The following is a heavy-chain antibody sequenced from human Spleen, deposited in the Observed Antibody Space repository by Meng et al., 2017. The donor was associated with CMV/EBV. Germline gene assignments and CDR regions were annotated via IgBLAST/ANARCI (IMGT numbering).Heavy chain of an antibody. J-gene: IGHJ4*02. V-gene: IGHV3-15*01. D-gene: IGHD2-15*01. CDR2: LKSNTDGGTI. Sequence: GESLKISCVASGFTFSKAWMSWVRQAPGKGLEWIGRLKSNTDGGTIDYAAPVKGRFTISRDDSKNTLYLQMNSLKPEDTAVYFCATDRRGIVVIPSARPFDYWGQGTLVTVSS. CDR3: ATDRRGIVVIPSARPFDY. CDR1: GFTFSKAW.